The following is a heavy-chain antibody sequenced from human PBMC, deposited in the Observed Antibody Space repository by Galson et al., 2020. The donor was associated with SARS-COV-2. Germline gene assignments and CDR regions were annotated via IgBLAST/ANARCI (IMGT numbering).Heavy chain of an antibody. J-gene: IGHJ4*02. CDR2: ISYDGST. CDR1: IGSMTSHY. Sequence: ETSETLSLTCAVSIGSMTSHYWSWIRQAPGKGLEWIGHISYDGSTTYNPSLKSRVTISIDTSKNQFSLRLTSVTAADTALYYCAKLAEGRRSSEDYWGQGTRVTVSS. D-gene: IGHD1-26*01. CDR3: AKLAEGRRSSEDY. V-gene: IGHV4-59*08.